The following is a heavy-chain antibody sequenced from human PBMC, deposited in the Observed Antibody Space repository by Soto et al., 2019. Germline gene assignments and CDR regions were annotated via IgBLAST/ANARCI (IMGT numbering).Heavy chain of an antibody. J-gene: IGHJ4*02. CDR2: ISGSGGST. V-gene: IGHV3-23*01. Sequence: WGSLRLSCAASGFTFSNYAMSWVRQAPGKGLEWVSAISGSGGSTYYADSVKGRFTISRDNSKNTLFLQMNCLRAEDTAVYYCAKGEYYYDSSGYLFDYWGQGT. D-gene: IGHD3-22*01. CDR3: AKGEYYYDSSGYLFDY. CDR1: GFTFSNYA.